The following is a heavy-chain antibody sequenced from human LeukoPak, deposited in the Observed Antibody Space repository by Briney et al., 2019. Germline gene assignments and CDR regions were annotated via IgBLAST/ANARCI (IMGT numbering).Heavy chain of an antibody. D-gene: IGHD5-12*01. Sequence: GGSLRLSCAASGFTFSSYIMNWVRQAPGKGLEWVSYISDSSSYIYFADSVKGRFTISRDNAKNSLYLQMNSLRAEDTAMYYCARDRAEKARIGGMDVWGQGTTVTVSS. CDR2: ISDSSSYI. CDR1: GFTFSSYI. V-gene: IGHV3-21*06. CDR3: ARDRAEKARIGGMDV. J-gene: IGHJ6*02.